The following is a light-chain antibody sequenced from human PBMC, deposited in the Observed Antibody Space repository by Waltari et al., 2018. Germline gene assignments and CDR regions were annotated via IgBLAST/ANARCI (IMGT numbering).Light chain of an antibody. Sequence: EIMLTQSPGTLSLSPGERATHSCRASQSISKYLAWYQQKPGQAPRLLIYDASIRATGIPDRFSGSGSGTDFSLTISRLEPEDSAVYYCQKYGSLPATFGRGTKVEIK. J-gene: IGKJ1*01. CDR1: QSISKY. CDR3: QKYGSLPAT. CDR2: DAS. V-gene: IGKV3-20*01.